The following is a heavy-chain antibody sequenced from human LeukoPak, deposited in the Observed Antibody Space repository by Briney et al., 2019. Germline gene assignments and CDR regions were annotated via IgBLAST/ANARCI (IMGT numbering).Heavy chain of an antibody. CDR3: ARGRYCSSTSCPIFDY. V-gene: IGHV4-4*07. J-gene: IGHJ4*02. Sequence: SETLSLTYTVSGGSISSYYWSWIRQPAGKGLEWIGRIYTSGSTNYNPSLKSRVTMSVDTSKNQFSLKLSSVTAADTAVYYCARGRYCSSTSCPIFDYWGQGTLVTVSS. CDR1: GGSISSYY. CDR2: IYTSGST. D-gene: IGHD2-2*01.